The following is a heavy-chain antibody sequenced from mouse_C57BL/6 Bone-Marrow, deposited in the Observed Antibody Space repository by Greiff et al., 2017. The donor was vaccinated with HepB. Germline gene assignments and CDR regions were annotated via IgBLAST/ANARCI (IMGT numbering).Heavy chain of an antibody. CDR1: GYTFTGYW. D-gene: IGHD2-1*01. CDR2: ILPGSGST. J-gene: IGHJ1*03. V-gene: IGHV1-9*01. CDR3: AKNQGPYGNYVGWYFDV. Sequence: QVQLKQSGAELMKPGASVKLSCKATGYTFTGYWIEWVKQRPGHGLEWIGEILPGSGSTNYNEKFKGKATFTADTSSNTAYMQLSSLTTEDSAIYYCAKNQGPYGNYVGWYFDVWGTGTTVTVSS.